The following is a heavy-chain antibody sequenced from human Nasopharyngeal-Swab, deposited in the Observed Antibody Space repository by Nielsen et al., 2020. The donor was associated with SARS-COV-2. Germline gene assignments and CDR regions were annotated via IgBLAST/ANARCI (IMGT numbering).Heavy chain of an antibody. CDR3: ARWGSGSRGFDY. Sequence: ASVKVSCKASGYTFTGYYMHWVRQAPGHGLEWMGWINPNSGGTNYAQKFQGRVTMTRDTSISTAYMELSRLRSDDTAVYYCARWGSGSRGFDYWGQGTLVTVSS. D-gene: IGHD6-19*01. CDR1: GYTFTGYY. CDR2: INPNSGGT. V-gene: IGHV1-2*02. J-gene: IGHJ4*02.